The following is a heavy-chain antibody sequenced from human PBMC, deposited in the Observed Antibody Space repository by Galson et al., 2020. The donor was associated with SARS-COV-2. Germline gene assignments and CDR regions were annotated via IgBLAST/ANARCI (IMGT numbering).Heavy chain of an antibody. CDR3: ARQKYSNTWLTGDAFDR. V-gene: IGHV5-51*01. Sequence: GESMKISCKGSGYTYSTSWIAWVRQMPEKGLEWMGSIYPDDSDTTYSPSFHGQVTISADKSISTAYLQGSRLKASDTAMYYCARQKYSNTWLTGDAFDRWGQGTRVTVSS. J-gene: IGHJ3*01. CDR2: IYPDDSDT. CDR1: GYTYSTSW. D-gene: IGHD6-13*01.